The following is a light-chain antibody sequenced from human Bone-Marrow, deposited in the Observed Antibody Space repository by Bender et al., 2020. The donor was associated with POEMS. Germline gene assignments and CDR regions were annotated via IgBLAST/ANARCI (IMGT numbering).Light chain of an antibody. CDR3: QAWDTSTAV. J-gene: IGLJ2*01. CDR2: QDT. CDR1: KLGDKY. Sequence: SYELTQPPSVSVSPGQTATITCSGDKLGDKYACWHQQKPGQSPVQVIYQDTKRPSGIPERFSGSNSGNTATLTISGTQAMDEADYYCQAWDTSTAVFGGGTKLTVL. V-gene: IGLV3-1*01.